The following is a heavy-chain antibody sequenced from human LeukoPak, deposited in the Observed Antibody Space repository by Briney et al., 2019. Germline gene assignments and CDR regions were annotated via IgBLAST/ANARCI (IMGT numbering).Heavy chain of an antibody. CDR3: APHSLSGWHYFDY. Sequence: ASVKVSCKASGYTFTGYFMHWVRQAPGQGLEWMGWINPNSGDTNYAQNFQGRVTMTRDTSISTAYMELSNLRSDDTAVYYCAPHSLSGWHYFDYWGQGTLVTVSS. V-gene: IGHV1-2*02. CDR1: GYTFTGYF. D-gene: IGHD6-19*01. CDR2: INPNSGDT. J-gene: IGHJ4*02.